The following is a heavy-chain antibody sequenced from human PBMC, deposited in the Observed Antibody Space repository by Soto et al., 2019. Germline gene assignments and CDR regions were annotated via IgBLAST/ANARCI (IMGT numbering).Heavy chain of an antibody. CDR1: GYTFTSYD. CDR3: ARIPIVSGWTDYWYFDL. D-gene: IGHD6-19*01. V-gene: IGHV1-8*01. CDR2: MNPNSGNT. J-gene: IGHJ2*01. Sequence: QVQLVQSGAEVKKPGASVKVSCKASGYTFTSYDINWVRQATGQGLEWLGWMNPNSGNTGYAQKFQGRVTMTRNTSISTANMELSSLRSEDTAVYYCARIPIVSGWTDYWYFDLWGRGTLVTVSS.